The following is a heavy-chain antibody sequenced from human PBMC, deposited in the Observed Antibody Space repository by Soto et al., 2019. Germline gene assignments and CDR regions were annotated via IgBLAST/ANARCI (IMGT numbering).Heavy chain of an antibody. CDR2: VSGSGGST. D-gene: IGHD3-22*01. CDR3: AKDSEYYYDSSGYPPYYYYGMDV. J-gene: IGHJ6*02. CDR1: GFTFSSYA. Sequence: EVQLLESGGGLVQPGGSLRLSCEASGFTFSSYAMSWVRQDPGKGLEWVSAVSGSGGSTYYADSVKGRFTISRDNSKNTLYLQMNSLRAEDTAVYYCAKDSEYYYDSSGYPPYYYYGMDVWGQGTTVTVSS. V-gene: IGHV3-23*01.